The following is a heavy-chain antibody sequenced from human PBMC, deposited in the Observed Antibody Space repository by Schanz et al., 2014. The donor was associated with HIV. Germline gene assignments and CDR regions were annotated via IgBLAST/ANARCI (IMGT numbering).Heavy chain of an antibody. D-gene: IGHD6-6*01. Sequence: QVQLVESGGGVVQPGRSLRLSCAASGFTFSSYGMHWVRQAPGKGLEWVAVISYDGSNKYYADSVKGRFTISKDNSKNTLYLQMNSLRAQDTAVYYCANTEYPYSSSSDYYYGMDVGGQGTTVTVSS. CDR3: ANTEYPYSSSSDYYYGMDV. CDR2: ISYDGSNK. V-gene: IGHV3-30*18. CDR1: GFTFSSYG. J-gene: IGHJ6*02.